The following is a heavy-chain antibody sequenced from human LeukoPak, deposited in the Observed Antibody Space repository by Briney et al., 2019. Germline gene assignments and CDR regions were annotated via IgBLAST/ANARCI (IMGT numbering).Heavy chain of an antibody. CDR3: ARGLQPYRGGNFDY. CDR2: IYYGGST. D-gene: IGHD4-11*01. Sequence: SETLSLTCTVSGGSISSSSYSWGWIRQPPGKGLVWIGTIYYGGSTYYNPSLKSRVTISVDTSRNQFSLKLSSVTAADTAVYYCARGLQPYRGGNFDYWGQGTLVTVSS. CDR1: GGSISSSSYS. J-gene: IGHJ4*02. V-gene: IGHV4-39*07.